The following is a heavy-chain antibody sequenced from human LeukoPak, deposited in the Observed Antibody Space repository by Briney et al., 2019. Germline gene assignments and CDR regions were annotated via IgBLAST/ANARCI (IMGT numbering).Heavy chain of an antibody. D-gene: IGHD3-3*01. CDR2: ISSNGGST. CDR1: GFTFSGYD. V-gene: IGHV3-64*01. CDR3: ARLRITIFGVADFWDY. Sequence: GGSLRLSCAASGFTFSGYDMSWVRQAPGKGLEYVSAISSNGGSTYYANSVKGRFTISGDNSKNTLYLQMGSLRAEDMAVYYCARLRITIFGVADFWDYWGQGTLVTVSS. J-gene: IGHJ4*02.